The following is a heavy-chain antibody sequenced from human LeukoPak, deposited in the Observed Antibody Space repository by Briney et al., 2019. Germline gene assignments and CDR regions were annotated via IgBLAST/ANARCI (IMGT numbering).Heavy chain of an antibody. D-gene: IGHD3-22*01. V-gene: IGHV3-30*18. CDR1: GFTFSSYA. CDR2: ISYDGSNK. Sequence: PGGSLRLSCAASGFTFSSYAMHWVRQAPGKGLEWVALISYDGSNKYYADSVKGRFTISRDNSKNTLYLQMNSLRAEDTAVYYCAKDNYYDSSGYYYVDYWGQGTLVTVSS. CDR3: AKDNYYDSSGYYYVDY. J-gene: IGHJ4*02.